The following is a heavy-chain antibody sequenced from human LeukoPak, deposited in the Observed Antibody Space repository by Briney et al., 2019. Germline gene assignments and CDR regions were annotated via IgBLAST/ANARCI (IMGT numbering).Heavy chain of an antibody. J-gene: IGHJ4*02. Sequence: PGGSLRLSCAASGFTFSSYSMNWVRQAPGKGLEWVSSISSSSSYIYYADSVKGRFTISRDNAKNSLYLQMNSLRAEDTAVYYCARVTEAPYYFDYWDQGTLVTVSS. CDR2: ISSSSSYI. CDR1: GFTFSSYS. V-gene: IGHV3-21*01. CDR3: ARVTEAPYYFDY.